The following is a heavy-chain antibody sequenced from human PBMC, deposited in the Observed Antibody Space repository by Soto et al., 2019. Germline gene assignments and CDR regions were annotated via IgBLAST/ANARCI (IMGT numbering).Heavy chain of an antibody. CDR2: IYYSGST. CDR3: ARRVARRYFDY. Sequence: PSETLSLTCTVSGGSISSSSYYWCWIRQPPGKGLEWIGSIYYSGSTYYNPSLKSRVTISVDTSKDQFSLKLSSVTAADTAVYCCARRVARRYFDYWGQGTLVTVSS. J-gene: IGHJ4*02. CDR1: GGSISSSSYY. V-gene: IGHV4-39*01.